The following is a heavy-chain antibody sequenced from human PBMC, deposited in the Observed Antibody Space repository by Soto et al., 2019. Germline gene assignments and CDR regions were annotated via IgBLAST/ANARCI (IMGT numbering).Heavy chain of an antibody. CDR3: AKRNDRRCTVTTDAIYFQH. Sequence: GGSLRLSCAASGFTFSSYAMSWVRQAPGKGLEWVSAISGSGGSTYYADSVKGRFTISRDNSKNTLYLQMNSLRAEDTAVYYWAKRNDRRCTVTTDAIYFQHWGQGTLGTVSS. J-gene: IGHJ1*01. CDR1: GFTFSSYA. D-gene: IGHD4-17*01. CDR2: ISGSGGST. V-gene: IGHV3-23*01.